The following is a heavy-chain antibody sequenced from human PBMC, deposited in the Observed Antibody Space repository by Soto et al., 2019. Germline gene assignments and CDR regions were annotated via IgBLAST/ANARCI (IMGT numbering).Heavy chain of an antibody. J-gene: IGHJ4*02. CDR1: GGSISSSSYY. D-gene: IGHD5-18*01. CDR3: ARKRGYSYGFDY. V-gene: IGHV4-39*01. Sequence: PSETLSLTCTVSGGSISSSSYYWGWIRQPPGKGLEWIGSIYYSGSTYYNPPLKSRVTISVDTSKNQFSLKLSSVTAADTAVYYCARKRGYSYGFDYWGQGTLVTVSS. CDR2: IYYSGST.